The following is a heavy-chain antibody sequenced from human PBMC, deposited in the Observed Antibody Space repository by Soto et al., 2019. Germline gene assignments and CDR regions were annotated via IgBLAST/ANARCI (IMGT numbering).Heavy chain of an antibody. CDR3: ARDRGGNDAFDI. Sequence: GESLRLSCAASGFTFSSYSMNWVRQAPGKGLEWVSSISSSSSYIYYADSVKGRFTISRDNAKNSLYLQMNSLRAEDTAVYYCARDRGGNDAFDIWGQGTMVTVSS. V-gene: IGHV3-21*01. CDR1: GFTFSSYS. CDR2: ISSSSSYI. J-gene: IGHJ3*02. D-gene: IGHD2-15*01.